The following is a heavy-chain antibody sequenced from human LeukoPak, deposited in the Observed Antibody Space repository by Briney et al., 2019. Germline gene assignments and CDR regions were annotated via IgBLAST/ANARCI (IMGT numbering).Heavy chain of an antibody. CDR1: GFTFSSYE. CDR2: ISSSGSTI. V-gene: IGHV3-48*03. D-gene: IGHD3-10*01. Sequence: GGSLRLPCAASGFTFSSYEMNWVRQAPGKGLEWVSYISSSGSTIYYADSVKGRFTISRDNAKNSLYLQMNSLRAEDTAVYYCARDGAFGEFFDYWGQGTLVTVSS. CDR3: ARDGAFGEFFDY. J-gene: IGHJ4*02.